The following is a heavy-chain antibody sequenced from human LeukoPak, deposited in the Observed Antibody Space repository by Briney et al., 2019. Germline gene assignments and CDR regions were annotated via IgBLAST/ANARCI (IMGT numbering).Heavy chain of an antibody. CDR1: GYTFTSYD. V-gene: IGHV1-8*01. D-gene: IGHD6-13*01. Sequence: ASVKVSCKAFGYTFTSYDINWVRQATGQGLEWMGWMNPNSGNTGYAQKFQGRVTMTRNTSISTAYMELSSLRSEDTAVYYCARDHSSSWYWFDPWGQGTLVTVSS. CDR2: MNPNSGNT. J-gene: IGHJ5*02. CDR3: ARDHSSSWYWFDP.